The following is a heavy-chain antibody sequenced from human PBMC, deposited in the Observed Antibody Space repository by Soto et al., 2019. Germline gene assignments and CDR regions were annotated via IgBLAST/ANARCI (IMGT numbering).Heavy chain of an antibody. CDR3: AKDSSYYDFWSGYQPFDY. V-gene: IGHV3-23*01. Sequence: GGSLRLSCAASGFTFSSYAMSWVRQAPGKGLEWVSAISGSGGSTYYADSVKGRFTISRDNSKNTLYLQMNSLRAEDTAVYYCAKDSSYYDFWSGYQPFDYWGQGTLVTVSS. CDR1: GFTFSSYA. J-gene: IGHJ4*02. CDR2: ISGSGGST. D-gene: IGHD3-3*01.